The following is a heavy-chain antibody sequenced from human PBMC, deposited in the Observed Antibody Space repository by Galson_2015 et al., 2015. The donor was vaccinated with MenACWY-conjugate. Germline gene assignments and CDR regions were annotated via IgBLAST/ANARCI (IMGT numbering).Heavy chain of an antibody. Sequence: SLRLSCAASGSTFNNYWMHWVRHPPGKGLEWISYIKADGSFSNYADSVKGRFTISTDNAKNMVYLQMDGLGDEDTAVYFCARGNNWSFDSWGQGILVTVSS. CDR3: ARGNNWSFDS. D-gene: IGHD1-1*01. V-gene: IGHV3-74*01. CDR1: GSTFNNYW. J-gene: IGHJ4*02. CDR2: IKADGSFS.